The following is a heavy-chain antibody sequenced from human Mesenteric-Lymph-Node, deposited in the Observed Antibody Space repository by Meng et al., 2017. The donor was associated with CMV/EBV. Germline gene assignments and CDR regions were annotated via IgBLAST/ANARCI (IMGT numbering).Heavy chain of an antibody. CDR1: GGSIRRSSYY. J-gene: IGHJ4*02. CDR2: IYYSGST. V-gene: IGHV4-39*07. Sequence: CTVSGGSIRRSSYYWGWIRQPPGKGLEWIGSIYYSGSTYYNPSLRSRVTISADTSKNQFSLNLSSVTAADTAVYYCARETLPHFFDYWGQGTLVTVSS. CDR3: ARETLPHFFDY.